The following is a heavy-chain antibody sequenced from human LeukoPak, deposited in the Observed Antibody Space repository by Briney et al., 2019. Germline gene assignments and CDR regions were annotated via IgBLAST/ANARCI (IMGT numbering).Heavy chain of an antibody. V-gene: IGHV1-2*02. CDR3: ARARELPFDY. D-gene: IGHD1-26*01. Sequence: ASVKVSCKASGYTFTSYDINWVRQATGQGLEWMGWINPNSGGTNYAQKFQGRVTMTRDTSISTAYMELSRLRSDDTAVYYCARARELPFDYWGQGTLVTVSS. CDR2: INPNSGGT. J-gene: IGHJ4*02. CDR1: GYTFTSYD.